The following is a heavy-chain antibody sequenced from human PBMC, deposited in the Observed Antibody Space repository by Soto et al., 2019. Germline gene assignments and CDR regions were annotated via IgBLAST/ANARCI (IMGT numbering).Heavy chain of an antibody. CDR3: ARAPLGLMVRGVISDY. CDR2: ISSSSSSYI. D-gene: IGHD3-10*01. J-gene: IGHJ4*02. CDR1: GFTFSSYS. Sequence: GGSLRLSCAASGFTFSSYSMNWVRQAPGKGLEWVSSISSSSSSYIYYADSVKGRFTISRDNAKNSLYLQMNSLRAEDTAVYYCARAPLGLMVRGVISDYWGQGTLVTVSS. V-gene: IGHV3-21*01.